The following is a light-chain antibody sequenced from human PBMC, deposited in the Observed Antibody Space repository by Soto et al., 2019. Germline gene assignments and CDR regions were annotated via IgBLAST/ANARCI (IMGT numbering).Light chain of an antibody. J-gene: IGKJ1*01. V-gene: IGKV3-15*01. CDR1: QSVSTN. CDR2: GAS. CDR3: QQYNNWPST. Sequence: EIVLTQSPATLSVSPGERATLSCRASQSVSTNLAWYQQKSGQAPRLLIFGASTRATGVPARFSGSGSGTEFTLTINSLQSEDFVVYYCQQYNNWPSTFGQGTKVDI.